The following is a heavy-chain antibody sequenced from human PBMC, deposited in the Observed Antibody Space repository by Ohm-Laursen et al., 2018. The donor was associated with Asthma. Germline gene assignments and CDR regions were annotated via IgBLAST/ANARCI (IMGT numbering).Heavy chain of an antibody. CDR1: GYSFTSYW. V-gene: IGHV5-51*01. CDR3: ARGYYDYVWGSYRYPYYFDY. Sequence: GESLRISCKGSGYSFTSYWIGWVRQMPGKGLEWMGIIYPGDSDTRYSPSFQGQVTISADKSISTAYLQWSSLKASDTAMYYCARGYYDYVWGSYRYPYYFDYWGQGTLVTVSS. J-gene: IGHJ4*02. CDR2: IYPGDSDT. D-gene: IGHD3-16*02.